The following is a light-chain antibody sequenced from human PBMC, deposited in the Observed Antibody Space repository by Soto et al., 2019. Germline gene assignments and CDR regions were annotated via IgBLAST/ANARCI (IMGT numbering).Light chain of an antibody. J-gene: IGKJ3*01. V-gene: IGKV3-20*01. Sequence: ESVLTQPPSSLSLSPGESASRSCRASQSLSSSYLAWYQQKAVQPPRLLMFRSSDRAASVPDRFSGSASGTEFTFTISSLEPDDFAVYYCQQYGTKVSFGPGTKVDIK. CDR1: QSLSSSY. CDR2: RSS. CDR3: QQYGTKVS.